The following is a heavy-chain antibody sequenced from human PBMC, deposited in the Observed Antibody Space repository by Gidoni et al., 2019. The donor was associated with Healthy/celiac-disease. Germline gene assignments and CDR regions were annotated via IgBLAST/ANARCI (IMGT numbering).Heavy chain of an antibody. CDR1: GGSISSSSYY. Sequence: QLQLQESGPGLVKPSETLSLTCTVSGGSISSSSYYWGWIRQPPGKGLEWIGSIYYSGSTYYNPSLKSRVTISVDTSKNQFSLKLSSVTAADTAVYYCARLPPVCSGGSCYPDAFDIWGQGTMVTVSS. CDR2: IYYSGST. D-gene: IGHD2-15*01. J-gene: IGHJ3*02. V-gene: IGHV4-39*01. CDR3: ARLPPVCSGGSCYPDAFDI.